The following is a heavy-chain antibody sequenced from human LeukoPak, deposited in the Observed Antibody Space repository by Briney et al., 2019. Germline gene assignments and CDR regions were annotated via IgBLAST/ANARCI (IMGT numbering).Heavy chain of an antibody. J-gene: IGHJ4*02. CDR1: GGSISSGDYY. CDR2: IYYSGST. Sequence: SETLSLTCTVSGGSISSGDYYWSWIRQPPGKGLEWIGYIYYSGSTYYNPSLKGRVTISVDTSKNQFSLKLSSVTAVDTAVYYCARDDFDHYFDYWGQGTLVTVSS. V-gene: IGHV4-30-4*01. CDR3: ARDDFDHYFDY. D-gene: IGHD3-9*01.